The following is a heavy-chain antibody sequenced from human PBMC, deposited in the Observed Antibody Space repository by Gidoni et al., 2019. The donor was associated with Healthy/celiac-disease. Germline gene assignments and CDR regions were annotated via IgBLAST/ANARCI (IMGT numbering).Heavy chain of an antibody. V-gene: IGHV3-9*01. Sequence: EVQLVESGGGWVQPGRSLRLSCAASGFTFDDYAMHWVRQAPGKGLEWVSGISWNSGSIGYADSVKGRFTISRDNAKNSLYLQMNSLRADDTAFYYCAKALRDVYFDLWGRGTLVTVSS. J-gene: IGHJ2*01. CDR2: ISWNSGSI. CDR3: AKALRDVYFDL. CDR1: GFTFDDYA.